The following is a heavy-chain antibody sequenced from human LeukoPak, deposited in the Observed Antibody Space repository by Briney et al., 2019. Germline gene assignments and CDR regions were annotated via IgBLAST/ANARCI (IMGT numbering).Heavy chain of an antibody. CDR2: ISSSSSYI. D-gene: IGHD3-10*01. CDR1: GFTFSSYT. CDR3: ARDRDLYFDY. J-gene: IGHJ4*02. Sequence: GGSLRLSCAASGFTFSSYTMNWVRQAPGKGLEWVSSISSSSSYIYYSDSVKGRFTISRDNAKNSLYLQMNSLRAEDTAVYYCARDRDLYFDYWGQGTLVTVSS. V-gene: IGHV3-21*01.